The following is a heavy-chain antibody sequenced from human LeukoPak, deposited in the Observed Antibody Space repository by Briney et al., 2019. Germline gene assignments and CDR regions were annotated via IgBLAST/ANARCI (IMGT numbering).Heavy chain of an antibody. CDR2: ISSSSSYI. CDR3: ARDFSPHYDLLFSFPKDKDAFDI. V-gene: IGHV3-21*01. D-gene: IGHD3-22*01. J-gene: IGHJ3*02. Sequence: PGGSLRLSCAASGFTFSSYSMNWVRQAPGKGLEWVSSISSSSSYIYYADSVKGRFTISRDNAKNSLYLQMNSLRAEDTAVYYCARDFSPHYDLLFSFPKDKDAFDIWGQGTMVTVSS. CDR1: GFTFSSYS.